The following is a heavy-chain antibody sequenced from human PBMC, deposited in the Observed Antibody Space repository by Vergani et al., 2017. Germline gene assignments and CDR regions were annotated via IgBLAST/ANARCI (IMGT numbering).Heavy chain of an antibody. J-gene: IGHJ3*02. CDR2: ISGSGGST. CDR1: GFTFSSYA. CDR3: VKVVFPGDLVPFDI. D-gene: IGHD4-17*01. Sequence: VQLVESGGGVVQPGRSLRLSCAASGFTFSSYAMSWVRQAPGKGLEWVSAISGSGGSTYYADSVKGRFTISRDNSKNTLYLQMSSLRAEDTAVYYCVKVVFPGDLVPFDIWGQGTMVTVSS. V-gene: IGHV3-23*04.